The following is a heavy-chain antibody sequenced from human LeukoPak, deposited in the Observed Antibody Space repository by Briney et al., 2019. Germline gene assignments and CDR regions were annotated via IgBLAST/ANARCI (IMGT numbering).Heavy chain of an antibody. V-gene: IGHV3-30-3*01. Sequence: GGSLRLSCSASGFTFSSYAMHWVRQAPGKGLEWVAVISYDGSNKYYADSVKGRFTISRDNSKNTLYLQMNSLRAEDTAVYYCARDGMIVVVPAWYFDLWGRSTLVTVSS. CDR2: ISYDGSNK. CDR3: ARDGMIVVVPAWYFDL. D-gene: IGHD3-22*01. J-gene: IGHJ2*01. CDR1: GFTFSSYA.